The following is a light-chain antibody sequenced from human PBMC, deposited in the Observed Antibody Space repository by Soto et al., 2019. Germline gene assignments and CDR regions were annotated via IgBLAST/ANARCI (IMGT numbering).Light chain of an antibody. CDR3: QQSYTFIT. CDR1: QSISSY. J-gene: IGKJ5*01. Sequence: DIQVTQSPSSLSASVGDRVTITCRASQSISSYLNWFQQKPGKAPKLLIYAASTLQSGVPSRFSGTGSGTDFTLTISSLQPEDFATYYCQQSYTFITFGQGTRLEMK. CDR2: AAS. V-gene: IGKV1-39*01.